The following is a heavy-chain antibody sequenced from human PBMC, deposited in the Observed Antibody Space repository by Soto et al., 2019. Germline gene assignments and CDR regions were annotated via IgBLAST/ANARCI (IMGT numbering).Heavy chain of an antibody. CDR3: ALEVGYSNRFDY. J-gene: IGHJ4*02. V-gene: IGHV1-24*01. D-gene: IGHD3-22*01. CDR2: FELENGET. Sequence: ASVTVSHPVSAYTLTEPSIHCVRHAPGDGLEWMGGFELENGETIYAQRWQGRVTMTAEPAADTPYMEPSSLRSEDTAVYYCALEVGYSNRFDYWGQGTMVTVSS. CDR1: AYTLTEPS.